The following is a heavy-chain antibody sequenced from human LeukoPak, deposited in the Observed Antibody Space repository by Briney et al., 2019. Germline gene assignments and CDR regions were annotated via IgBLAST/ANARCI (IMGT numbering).Heavy chain of an antibody. CDR3: AKVPWVGTIT. J-gene: IGHJ4*02. Sequence: GGSLRLSCAAPGFTLSAYAMNWVRQAPGEGLEWLSAISGSDGHTFYADSVKGRFTLSRDNSKNTLYLQMNNLRADDTAIYYCAKVPWVGTITWGQGTLVIVSS. D-gene: IGHD1-26*01. V-gene: IGHV3-23*01. CDR2: ISGSDGHT. CDR1: GFTLSAYA.